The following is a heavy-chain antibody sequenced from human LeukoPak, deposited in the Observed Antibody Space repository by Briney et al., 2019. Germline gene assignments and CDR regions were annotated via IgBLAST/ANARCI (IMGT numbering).Heavy chain of an antibody. V-gene: IGHV1-2*02. Sequence: GASVKVSCKASGYTFTSYDINWVRQAPGQGLEWMGWINPNSGDTNFAQKFQGRLTMTRDTSISTAYMELSRLRSDDTAVFYCARGGGTVVTLGAHDAFDIWGQGTMVTVSS. CDR2: INPNSGDT. CDR1: GYTFTSYD. CDR3: ARGGGTVVTLGAHDAFDI. J-gene: IGHJ3*02. D-gene: IGHD4-23*01.